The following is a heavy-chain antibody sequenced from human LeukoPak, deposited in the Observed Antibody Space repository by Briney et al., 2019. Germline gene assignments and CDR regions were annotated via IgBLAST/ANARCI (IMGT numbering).Heavy chain of an antibody. J-gene: IGHJ4*02. V-gene: IGHV1-46*01. CDR2: INPSGGSA. D-gene: IGHD3-22*01. Sequence: ASVKVSCKASGYTFTSYYMHWVRQAPGQGLEWMGIINPSGGSASYAQKFQGRVTMTRDMSTSTVYMELSSLRSEDTAVYYCARSVGPESRGYDSSGYYPWYFDYWGQGTLVTVSS. CDR3: ARSVGPESRGYDSSGYYPWYFDY. CDR1: GYTFTSYY.